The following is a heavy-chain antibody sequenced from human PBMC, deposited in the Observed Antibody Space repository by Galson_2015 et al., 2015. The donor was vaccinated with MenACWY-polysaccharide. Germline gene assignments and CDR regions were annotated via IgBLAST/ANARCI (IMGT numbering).Heavy chain of an antibody. J-gene: IGHJ4*02. Sequence: SLRLSCAASGFTLGSFGMNWVRQAPGKGLEWVAVISSDGRNENYADSVKDRFIISRDNSKNTLFLQMNSLRPEDTAVYYCAKAEKHYYFGSGSYLYCWGQGALFTVSS. CDR2: ISSDGRNE. CDR3: AKAEKHYYFGSGSYLYC. D-gene: IGHD3-10*01. V-gene: IGHV3-30*18. CDR1: GFTLGSFG.